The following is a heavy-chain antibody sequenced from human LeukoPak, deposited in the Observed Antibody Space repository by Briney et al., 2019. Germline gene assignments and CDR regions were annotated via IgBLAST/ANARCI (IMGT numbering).Heavy chain of an antibody. D-gene: IGHD4-17*01. CDR3: TKDLPDYGDYIEGY. Sequence: GGPLRLSCAASGFTFSSFAMSWVRQAPGKGLEWVSTISGSGGTTNYADSVRGRFTFSRDNSKNTLYLQMNSLRAEDTAVYYCTKDLPDYGDYIEGYWGQGTLVTVSS. J-gene: IGHJ4*02. CDR1: GFTFSSFA. V-gene: IGHV3-23*01. CDR2: ISGSGGTT.